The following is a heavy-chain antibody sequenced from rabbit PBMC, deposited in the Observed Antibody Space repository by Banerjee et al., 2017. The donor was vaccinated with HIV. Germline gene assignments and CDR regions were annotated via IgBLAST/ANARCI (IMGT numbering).Heavy chain of an antibody. CDR3: ARSSGYAVKL. CDR1: GFSFSSSYW. J-gene: IGHJ4*01. Sequence: QSLEESGGDLVKPGASLTLTCTASGFSFSSSYWMCWVRQAPGKGLEWIACIYTSSGNTYYASWAKGRFTISKTSSTTVTLQMTSLTAADTATYFCARSSGYAVKLWGQGTLVTVS. CDR2: IYTSSGNT. V-gene: IGHV1S40*01. D-gene: IGHD6-1*01.